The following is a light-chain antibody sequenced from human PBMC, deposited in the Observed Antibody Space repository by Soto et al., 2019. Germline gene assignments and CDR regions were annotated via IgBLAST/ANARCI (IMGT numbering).Light chain of an antibody. CDR1: QSVSGNY. CDR2: GSS. Sequence: EIALTQSPGTLSLSPGERATLSCRASQSVSGNYVAWYQQKPRQSPRLLIYGSSDSATGIPDRFSGSGSGTDFTLTITRVEPEDFAVYYCQQYGSSPPYTFGQGTKLEIK. J-gene: IGKJ2*01. V-gene: IGKV3-20*01. CDR3: QQYGSSPPYT.